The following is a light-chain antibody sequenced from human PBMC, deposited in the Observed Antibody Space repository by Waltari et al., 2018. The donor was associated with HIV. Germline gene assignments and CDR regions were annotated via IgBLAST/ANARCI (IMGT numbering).Light chain of an antibody. CDR1: HSVLYTSNSNNY. CDR3: QQYYSTPIT. Sequence: DIVMTQSPDSLAVSLGARATINCKSGHSVLYTSNSNNYLAWYQQKPGQPPKLLIYWASTRESGVPDRFSGSGSGTEFTLTISSLQAEDVAVYYCQQYYSTPITFGQGTRLEIK. CDR2: WAS. J-gene: IGKJ5*01. V-gene: IGKV4-1*01.